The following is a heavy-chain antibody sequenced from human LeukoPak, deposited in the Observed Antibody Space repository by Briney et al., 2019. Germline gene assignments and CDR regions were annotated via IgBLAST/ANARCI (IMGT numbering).Heavy chain of an antibody. Sequence: SVKVSCKASGGTFSSYAISWVRQAPGQGLEWMGGIIPIFGTANYAQKFQGRVTITTDESASTAYMELSSLRSEDTAVYYCARGPDDYGDYMNAFDIWGQGTMVTVSS. D-gene: IGHD4-17*01. V-gene: IGHV1-69*05. CDR1: GGTFSSYA. CDR2: IIPIFGTA. CDR3: ARGPDDYGDYMNAFDI. J-gene: IGHJ3*02.